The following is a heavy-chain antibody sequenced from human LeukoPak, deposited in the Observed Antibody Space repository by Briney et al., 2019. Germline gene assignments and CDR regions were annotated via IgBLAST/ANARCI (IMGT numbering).Heavy chain of an antibody. CDR2: IYHSGST. J-gene: IGHJ2*01. D-gene: IGHD4-17*01. CDR3: ARDTADYWYFDL. Sequence: SETLSLTCAVAGGSISSGGYSWSWIRQPPGKGLEWIGYIYHSGSTYYNPSLKSRVTISVDRSKNQFSLKLSSVTAADTAVYYCARDTADYWYFDLWGRGTLVTVSS. V-gene: IGHV4-30-2*01. CDR1: GGSISSGGYS.